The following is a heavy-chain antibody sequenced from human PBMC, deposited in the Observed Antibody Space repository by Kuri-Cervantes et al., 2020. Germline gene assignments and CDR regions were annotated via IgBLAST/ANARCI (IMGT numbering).Heavy chain of an antibody. J-gene: IGHJ3*02. D-gene: IGHD3-22*01. V-gene: IGHV1-46*01. CDR1: GGTFTSYY. Sequence: ASVKVSCKASGGTFTSYYMHWVRQAPGQGLEWMGIINPSGGSTSYAQKFQGRVTMTRDMSTSTVYMELSSLRSEDTAVYYCARVDVTMIVVGALGAFDIWGQGTMVTVSS. CDR2: INPSGGST. CDR3: ARVDVTMIVVGALGAFDI.